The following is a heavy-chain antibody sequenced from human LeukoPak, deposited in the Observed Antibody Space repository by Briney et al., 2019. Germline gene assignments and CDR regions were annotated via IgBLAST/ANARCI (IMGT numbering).Heavy chain of an antibody. CDR3: ARDAELKLLADY. V-gene: IGHV1-2*02. Sequence: ASVKVSCKASGYTFTGYYMHWVRRAPGQGLEWMGWINPNSGGTNYAQKFQGRVTMTRDTSISTAYMELSRLRSDDTAVYYCARDAELKLLADYWGQGTLVTVSS. CDR1: GYTFTGYY. CDR2: INPNSGGT. D-gene: IGHD1-26*01. J-gene: IGHJ4*02.